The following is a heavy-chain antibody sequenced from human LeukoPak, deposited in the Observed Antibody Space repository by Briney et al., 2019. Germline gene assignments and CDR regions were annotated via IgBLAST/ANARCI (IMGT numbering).Heavy chain of an antibody. D-gene: IGHD2-2*01. CDR2: ISGSAGST. Sequence: GGSLRLSCAASGFKFNNYAMSWVRQAPGKGLEWVSTISGSAGSTYYADSVKGRFTISRDNSKNTLYLQMNSLRAEDTAVCYCAKDRWDLVVVPAAIFAYWGQGTLVTVSS. V-gene: IGHV3-23*01. CDR1: GFKFNNYA. J-gene: IGHJ4*02. CDR3: AKDRWDLVVVPAAIFAY.